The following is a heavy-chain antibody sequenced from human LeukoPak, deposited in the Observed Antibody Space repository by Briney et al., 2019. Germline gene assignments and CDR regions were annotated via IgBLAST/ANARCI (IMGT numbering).Heavy chain of an antibody. CDR1: GYTFSGYY. CDR3: ARDGFRYFGSGSYYVGSWFDP. V-gene: IGHV1-2*02. CDR2: INPNNDAT. Sequence: ASVTVSCKASGYTFSGYYIHWVRQAPGQGLEWMGWINPNNDATNYAQKFQGRVNMTRDTSISTAYMELSRLRSDDTAVYYCARDGFRYFGSGSYYVGSWFDPWGQGTLVTVSS. J-gene: IGHJ5*02. D-gene: IGHD3-10*01.